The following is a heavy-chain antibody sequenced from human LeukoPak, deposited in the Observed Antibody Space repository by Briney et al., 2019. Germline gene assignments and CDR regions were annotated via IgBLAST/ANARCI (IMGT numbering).Heavy chain of an antibody. CDR3: ARDQYDTWSRRGNFDS. Sequence: GGSLRLSCAASGLNFSSRWMNWVRQAPGQGLEWVASIKEDGSEKNYVDSVKGRFTISRDNTKNSLYLQMNSLRAEDTAVFYCARDQYDTWSRRGNFDSWGQGTLVIVSS. V-gene: IGHV3-7*03. CDR2: IKEDGSEK. CDR1: GLNFSSRW. D-gene: IGHD3-3*01. J-gene: IGHJ4*02.